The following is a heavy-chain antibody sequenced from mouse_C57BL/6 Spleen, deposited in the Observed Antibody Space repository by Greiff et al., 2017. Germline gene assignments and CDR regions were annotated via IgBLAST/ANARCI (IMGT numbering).Heavy chain of an antibody. CDR1: GFSLTSYG. V-gene: IGHV2-9*01. CDR3: AKHRAYSNYEGYFDY. J-gene: IGHJ2*01. Sequence: QVQLQQSGPGLVAPSQRLSITCTVSGFSLTSYGVDWVRQPPGKGLEWLGVIWGGGSTNYNSAPLSRLSISKDNSKSQVFLKMNSLQTDDTAMYYCAKHRAYSNYEGYFDYWGQGTTLTVSS. D-gene: IGHD2-5*01. CDR2: IWGGGST.